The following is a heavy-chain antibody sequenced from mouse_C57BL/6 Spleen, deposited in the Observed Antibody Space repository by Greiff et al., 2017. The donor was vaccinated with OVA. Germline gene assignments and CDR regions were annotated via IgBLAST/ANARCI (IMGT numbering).Heavy chain of an antibody. Sequence: EVMLVESGGGLVQPGGSLSLSCAASGFTFTDYYMSWVRQPPGKALEWLGFIRNTANGYTTEYSASVKGRFTISRDNSQSILYLQMNALRAQDRATYYCARYLYYDYDLWYFEVWGTGTTVTVSS. CDR1: GFTFTDYY. V-gene: IGHV7-3*01. CDR2: IRNTANGYTT. D-gene: IGHD2-4*01. J-gene: IGHJ1*03. CDR3: ARYLYYDYDLWYFEV.